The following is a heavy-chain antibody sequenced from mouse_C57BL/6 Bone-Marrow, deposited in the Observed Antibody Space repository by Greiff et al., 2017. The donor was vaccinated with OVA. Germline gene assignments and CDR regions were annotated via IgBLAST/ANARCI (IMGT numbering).Heavy chain of an antibody. Sequence: QVQLQQPGAELVKPGASVKLSCKASGYTFTSYWMHWVKQRPGQGLEWIGMIHPNSGSTNYNEKFKSEATLTVDKSSSTAYMQLSSLTSEDSAVYYCALYYGSPYWYFDVWGTGTTVTVSS. J-gene: IGHJ1*03. CDR3: ALYYGSPYWYFDV. D-gene: IGHD1-1*01. CDR1: GYTFTSYW. V-gene: IGHV1-64*01. CDR2: IHPNSGST.